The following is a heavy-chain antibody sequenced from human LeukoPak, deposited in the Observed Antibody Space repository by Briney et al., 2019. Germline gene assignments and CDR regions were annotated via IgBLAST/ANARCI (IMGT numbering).Heavy chain of an antibody. D-gene: IGHD3-22*01. CDR1: GFTSSSYA. J-gene: IGHJ4*02. V-gene: IGHV3-30-3*01. CDR2: ISYDGSNK. CDR3: ARVITMIVVDY. Sequence: PGGSLRLSCAASGFTSSSYAMHWVRQAPGKGLEWVAVISYDGSNKYYADSVKGRFTISRDNSKNTLYLQMNSLRAEDTAVYYCARVITMIVVDYWGQGTLVTVSS.